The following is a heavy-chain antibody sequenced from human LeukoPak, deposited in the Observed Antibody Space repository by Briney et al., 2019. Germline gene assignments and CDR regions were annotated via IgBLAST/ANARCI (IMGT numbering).Heavy chain of an antibody. D-gene: IGHD3-9*01. Sequence: GGSLRLSRAASGFTFSSYSMNWVRQAPGKGLEWVSSISSSSSYIYYADSVKGRFTISRDNAKNSLYLQMNSLRAEDTAVYYCARDQSGYYDILTGYYLNYYGMDVWGQGTTVTVSS. CDR2: ISSSSSYI. J-gene: IGHJ6*02. CDR3: ARDQSGYYDILTGYYLNYYGMDV. V-gene: IGHV3-21*01. CDR1: GFTFSSYS.